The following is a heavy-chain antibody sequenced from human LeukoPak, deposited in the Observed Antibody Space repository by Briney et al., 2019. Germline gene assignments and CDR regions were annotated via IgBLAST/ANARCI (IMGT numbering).Heavy chain of an antibody. CDR3: ARYCSSTSCPSYYFDY. D-gene: IGHD2-2*01. V-gene: IGHV4-38-2*02. J-gene: IGHJ4*02. Sequence: SETLSLTCTVSGYSISSGYYWGWIRQPTGKGLEWIGSIYHSGSTYYNPSLKSRVTISVDTSKNQFSLKLSSVTAADTAVYYCARYCSSTSCPSYYFDYWGQGTLVTVSS. CDR1: GYSISSGYY. CDR2: IYHSGST.